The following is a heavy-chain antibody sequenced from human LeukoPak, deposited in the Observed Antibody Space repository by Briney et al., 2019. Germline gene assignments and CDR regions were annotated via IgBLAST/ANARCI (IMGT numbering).Heavy chain of an antibody. Sequence: GGSLRLSCAASGFTFSSYGMHWVRQAPGKGLEWVAFIRYDGSNKYYADSVKGRFTISRDNSKNTLYLQMNSLRAEDTAVYYCATGYDFGFDPWGQGTLVTVSP. CDR2: IRYDGSNK. V-gene: IGHV3-30*02. CDR3: ATGYDFGFDP. CDR1: GFTFSSYG. J-gene: IGHJ5*02. D-gene: IGHD5-12*01.